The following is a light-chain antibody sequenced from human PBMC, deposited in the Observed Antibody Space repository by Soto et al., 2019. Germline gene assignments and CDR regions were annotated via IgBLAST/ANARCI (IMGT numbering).Light chain of an antibody. CDR3: QQYGSASIT. Sequence: EIVMTQSPSTLSVSPWERSTLSFMASQSVSSNLAWYQQKPGQAPRLLIYGASNRATGIPDRFSGSGSGTDFTLTISRLEPDDFALYHCQQYGSASITFGQGTRLEIK. CDR2: GAS. CDR1: QSVSSN. J-gene: IGKJ5*01. V-gene: IGKV3-20*01.